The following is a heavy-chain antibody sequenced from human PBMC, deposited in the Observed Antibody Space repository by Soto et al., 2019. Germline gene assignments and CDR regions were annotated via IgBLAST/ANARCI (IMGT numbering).Heavy chain of an antibody. Sequence: SVKVSCKASGGTFSSYTISWVRQAPGQGLEWMGRIIPILGIANYAQKFQGRVTITADKSTSTAYMELSSLRSEDTAVYYCARGARFGEFITEENWFDPWGQGTLVTVSS. CDR3: ARGARFGEFITEENWFDP. J-gene: IGHJ5*02. V-gene: IGHV1-69*02. CDR2: IIPILGIA. D-gene: IGHD3-10*01. CDR1: GGTFSSYT.